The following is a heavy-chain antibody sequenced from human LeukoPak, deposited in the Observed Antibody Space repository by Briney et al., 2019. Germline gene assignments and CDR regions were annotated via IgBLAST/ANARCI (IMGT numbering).Heavy chain of an antibody. CDR2: ISNSGATI. Sequence: GGSLRLSCAASGFTVSGNYMSWVRQAPGKGLEWVSYISNSGATIYYADSVKGRFTISRDNAKSSLFLQMNSLRAEDTGVYYCARATFSSSGHSYWGQGTLVTVSS. CDR3: ARATFSSSGHSY. CDR1: GFTVSGNY. V-gene: IGHV3-11*04. J-gene: IGHJ4*02. D-gene: IGHD6-13*01.